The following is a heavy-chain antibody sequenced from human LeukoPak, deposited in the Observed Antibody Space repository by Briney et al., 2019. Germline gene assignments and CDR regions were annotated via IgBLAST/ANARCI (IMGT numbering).Heavy chain of an antibody. D-gene: IGHD3-22*01. CDR3: AREVYYYDSSGYYSLYYFDY. V-gene: IGHV4-38-2*02. CDR1: GYSISSGYY. J-gene: IGHJ4*02. CDR2: IYHSGST. Sequence: PSETLSLTCTVSGYSISSGYYWGWIRQPPGKGLEWIGSIYHSGSTYYNPSLKSRVTMSVDTSKNQFSLKLSSVTAADTAVYYCAREVYYYDSSGYYSLYYFDYWGQGTLVTVSS.